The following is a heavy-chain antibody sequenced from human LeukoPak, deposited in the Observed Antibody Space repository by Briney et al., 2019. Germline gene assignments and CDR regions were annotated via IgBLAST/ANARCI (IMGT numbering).Heavy chain of an antibody. CDR2: ISYDGSNK. V-gene: IGHV3-30*14. CDR1: GFTFSSYA. D-gene: IGHD3-10*01. CDR3: ARTPLRMTMVRGLSNYFYN. Sequence: TGGSLRLSCAASGFTFSSYAMHWVRQAPGKGLEWVAVISYDGSNKYYADSVKGRFTISRDNSKNTLYLQMNSLRAEDTAVYYCARTPLRMTMVRGLSNYFYNWGPRTLGTVSS. J-gene: IGHJ4*02.